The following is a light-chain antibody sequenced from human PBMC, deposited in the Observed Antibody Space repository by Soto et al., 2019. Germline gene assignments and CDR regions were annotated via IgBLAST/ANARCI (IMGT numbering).Light chain of an antibody. Sequence: EIVLTQSPDTLSLSPGDRATLSCRASQTVSNNYLAWYQQTTGQAPRPLIFAASSRAPAIPDRFSGSGSGTDFTLTISRLEPEDFAVYYCQQYGASPGTFGQGTKVDIK. CDR3: QQYGASPGT. CDR2: AAS. J-gene: IGKJ1*01. CDR1: QTVSNNY. V-gene: IGKV3-20*01.